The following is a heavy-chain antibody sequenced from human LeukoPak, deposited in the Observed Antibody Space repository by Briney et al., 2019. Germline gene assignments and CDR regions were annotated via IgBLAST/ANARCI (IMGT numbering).Heavy chain of an antibody. CDR2: IYTSGST. Sequence: SETLSLTCTVSGGSINSGSYYWSWIRQPAGKGLEWIGRIYTSGSTNCNPSLKSRVTISVDTSKNQFSLKLSSVTAADTAVYYCARETTHYGSGSYYNGFDYWGQGTLVTVSS. V-gene: IGHV4-61*02. J-gene: IGHJ4*02. CDR1: GGSINSGSYY. D-gene: IGHD3-10*01. CDR3: ARETTHYGSGSYYNGFDY.